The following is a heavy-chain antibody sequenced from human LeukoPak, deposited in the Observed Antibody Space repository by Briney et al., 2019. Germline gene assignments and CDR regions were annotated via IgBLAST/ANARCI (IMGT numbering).Heavy chain of an antibody. D-gene: IGHD3-3*01. J-gene: IGHJ6*03. V-gene: IGHV3-30*02. CDR1: GFTFSSYA. CDR2: IRYDGSNK. CDR3: AKGSKEVLFTRDHYMDV. Sequence: GGTLRLSCAASGFTFSSYAMHWVRQAPGKGLEWVTFIRYDGSNKYYADSVKGRFTISRDNSKNTLYLQMNSLRAEDTAVYYCAKGSKEVLFTRDHYMDVWGKGTTVTISS.